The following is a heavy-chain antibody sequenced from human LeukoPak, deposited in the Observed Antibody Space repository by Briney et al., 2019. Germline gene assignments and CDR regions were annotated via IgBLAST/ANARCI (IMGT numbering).Heavy chain of an antibody. CDR1: RYTFTSYS. CDR3: ARASLCGDGSCYSDY. V-gene: IGHV1-18*01. CDR2: ISAYNGNT. D-gene: IGHD5-12*01. Sequence: ASVKGSCKASRYTFTSYSISSVRQAPGQGLEWMGWISAYNGNTIYAQKVKGRVTMTTDTSTSTAYMELRSLTSDDTPVYFCARASLCGDGSCYSDYWGGGTLVRVPS. J-gene: IGHJ4*02.